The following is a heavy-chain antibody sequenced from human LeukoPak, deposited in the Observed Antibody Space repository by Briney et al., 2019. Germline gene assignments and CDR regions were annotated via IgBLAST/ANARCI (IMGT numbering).Heavy chain of an antibody. D-gene: IGHD3-22*01. CDR3: ARKAIQYYDSSGHEKYNWFDP. Sequence: GGSLRLSCAASGFTFSSYAMHWVRQAPGKGLEWVAVISYDGSNKYYADSVKGRFTISRDNSKNTLYLQMNSLRAEDTAVYYCARKAIQYYDSSGHEKYNWFDPWGQGTLVTVSS. CDR2: ISYDGSNK. CDR1: GFTFSSYA. J-gene: IGHJ5*02. V-gene: IGHV3-30-3*01.